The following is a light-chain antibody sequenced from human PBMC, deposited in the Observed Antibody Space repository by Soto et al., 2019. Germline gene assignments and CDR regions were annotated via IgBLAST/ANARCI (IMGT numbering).Light chain of an antibody. CDR2: YTS. V-gene: IGKV3-11*01. Sequence: EIVLTQSPATLSSSPGETAAISCRASQYVGTRLAWYQHKPGQAPRLLIYYTSNRATGIPARFSGSGSGTDFTLTITSLEPEDFAVYYCQQYGSSPRTFGQGTKVDI. J-gene: IGKJ1*01. CDR3: QQYGSSPRT. CDR1: QYVGTR.